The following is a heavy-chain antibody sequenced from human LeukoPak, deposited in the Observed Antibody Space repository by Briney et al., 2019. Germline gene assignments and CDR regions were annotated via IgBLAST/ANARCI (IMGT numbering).Heavy chain of an antibody. CDR1: GGSISSGNYY. CDR2: IYTSGST. J-gene: IGHJ5*02. V-gene: IGHV4-61*02. Sequence: SQTLSLTCTVSGGSISSGNYYWSWIRQHPGKGLEWIGRIYTSGSTNYNPSLKSRVTMSVDTSKNQFSLKLSSVTAADTAVYYCARDLPPYYYGSGSPTLLNWFDPWGQGTLVTVSS. CDR3: ARDLPPYYYGSGSPTLLNWFDP. D-gene: IGHD3-10*01.